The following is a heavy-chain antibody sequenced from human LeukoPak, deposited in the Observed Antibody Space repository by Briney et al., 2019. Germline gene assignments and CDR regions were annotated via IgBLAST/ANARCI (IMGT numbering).Heavy chain of an antibody. Sequence: GGSLRLSCAASGFTFSSYAMTWVRQAPGKGLEWVSAITDSGGDTYHADSVKGRFTISRDNSKSTLCMQMDSLRVEDTAVYYCVKGSERSRPYYFDYWGQGTLVTVSS. D-gene: IGHD3-3*01. CDR2: ITDSGGDT. V-gene: IGHV3-23*01. J-gene: IGHJ4*02. CDR3: VKGSERSRPYYFDY. CDR1: GFTFSSYA.